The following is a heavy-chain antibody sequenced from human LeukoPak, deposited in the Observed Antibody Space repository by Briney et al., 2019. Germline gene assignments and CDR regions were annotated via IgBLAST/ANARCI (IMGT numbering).Heavy chain of an antibody. J-gene: IGHJ3*02. CDR2: ISAYNGNT. Sequence: GASVKVSCKASGYTFTSYGISWVRQAPGQGLEWMGWISAYNGNTNYAQKLQGRVTMTTDTSTSTAYMELRSLRSDVTAVYHCAQDDYGDEDAFDIWGQGTMVTVSS. V-gene: IGHV1-18*01. CDR1: GYTFTSYG. CDR3: AQDDYGDEDAFDI. D-gene: IGHD4-17*01.